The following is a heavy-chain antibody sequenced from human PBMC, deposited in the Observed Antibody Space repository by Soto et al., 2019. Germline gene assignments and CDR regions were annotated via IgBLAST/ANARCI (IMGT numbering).Heavy chain of an antibody. CDR1: GFIFTTYA. J-gene: IGHJ3*02. CDR3: AHPRGFGVFDAVDI. V-gene: IGHV3-23*01. CDR2: ISSSGEST. Sequence: GGSLRLSCATSGFIFTTYAMNWVRQAPGKGLEWVSAISSSGESTFYAESVRGRFTISRDNSLNTLYLQMRSLRPEDTAVYYCAHPRGFGVFDAVDIWGQGTKVTVSS. D-gene: IGHD3-10*01.